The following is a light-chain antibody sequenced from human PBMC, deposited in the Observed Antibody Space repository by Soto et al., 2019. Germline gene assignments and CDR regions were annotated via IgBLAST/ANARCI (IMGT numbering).Light chain of an antibody. J-gene: IGKJ5*01. V-gene: IGKV2D-29*02. CDR1: QSLLHITGETF. Sequence: DVVMTQTPLSLSVAPGQPASISCKSSQSLLHITGETFLFWYLQKPGQSPQLLIYEVSTRVSGVPDRFSGRGSGTDFTLEISRVETDDVGIYYCMQSTQLPHTFGQGTRLGIE. CDR3: MQSTQLPHT. CDR2: EVS.